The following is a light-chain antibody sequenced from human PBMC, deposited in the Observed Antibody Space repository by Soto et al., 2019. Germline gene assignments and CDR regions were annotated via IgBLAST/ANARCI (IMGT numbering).Light chain of an antibody. CDR3: QQYYNWPPIT. CDR1: RSVSSN. Sequence: EIVMTQSPATLSVSPGERATLSCRASRSVSSNLAWYQQKPGQAPRLLIYGASTRATGIPGRFSGSGSGTEFTLTISSLQSEDFVVYYCQQYYNWPPITFGQGTRLEIK. V-gene: IGKV3-15*01. CDR2: GAS. J-gene: IGKJ5*01.